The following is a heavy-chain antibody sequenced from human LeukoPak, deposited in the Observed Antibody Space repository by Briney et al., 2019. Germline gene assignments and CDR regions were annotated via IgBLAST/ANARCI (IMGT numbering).Heavy chain of an antibody. D-gene: IGHD2-15*01. V-gene: IGHV4-39*07. J-gene: IGHJ4*02. CDR1: GGSISSSSYY. CDR3: ARDNCSGGSCYFDY. Sequence: SETLSLTCTVSGGSISSSSYYWGWIRQPPGKGLEWIGSIYYSGSTYYNPSLKGRVTISVDTSKNQFSLKLSSVTAADTAVYYCARDNCSGGSCYFDYWGQGTLVTVSS. CDR2: IYYSGST.